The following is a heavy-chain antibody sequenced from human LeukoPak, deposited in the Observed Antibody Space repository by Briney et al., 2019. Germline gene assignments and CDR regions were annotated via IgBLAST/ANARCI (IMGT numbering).Heavy chain of an antibody. CDR2: ISYSGST. CDR3: ARRTFSSNSFFDY. CDR1: GGSISSYY. V-gene: IGHV4-59*08. D-gene: IGHD6-13*01. Sequence: SETLSLTCTASGGSISSYYWNWIRQPPGKGLEWIGYISYSGSTNYNPSLNSRVIISVDTSKNQFSLKLSSVTAADTAVYYCARRTFSSNSFFDYWGQGTLVTVSS. J-gene: IGHJ4*02.